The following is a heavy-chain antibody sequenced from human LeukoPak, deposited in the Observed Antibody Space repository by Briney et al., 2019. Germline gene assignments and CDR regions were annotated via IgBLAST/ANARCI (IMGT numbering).Heavy chain of an antibody. Sequence: GGSLRLSCAASGFTFDDYGMSWVRQAPGKGLEWVSGINWNGGSTGYADSVKGRFTISRDNAKNSLYLQMNSLRAEDTALYYCARDADLTTVTSRFDYWGQGTLVTVSS. D-gene: IGHD4-17*01. V-gene: IGHV3-20*04. CDR2: INWNGGST. J-gene: IGHJ4*02. CDR1: GFTFDDYG. CDR3: ARDADLTTVTSRFDY.